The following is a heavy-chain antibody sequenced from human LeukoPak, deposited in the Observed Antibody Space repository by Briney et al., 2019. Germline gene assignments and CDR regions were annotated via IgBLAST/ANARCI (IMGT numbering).Heavy chain of an antibody. V-gene: IGHV3-23*01. CDR1: GFTFSSYA. CDR3: AKDMGYCSSATCYGLDY. Sequence: PGGSLRLSCAASGFTFSSYAMSWVRQAPGKGQEWVSTVSGGGGTTYYADSVKGRFTISRDNSKNTLFLQMNSLRAEDTAIYYCAKDMGYCSSATCYGLDYWGQGTLVTVSS. J-gene: IGHJ4*02. CDR2: VSGGGGTT. D-gene: IGHD2-2*01.